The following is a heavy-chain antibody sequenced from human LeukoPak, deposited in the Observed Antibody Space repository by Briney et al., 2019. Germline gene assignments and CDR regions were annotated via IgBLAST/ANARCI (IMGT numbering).Heavy chain of an antibody. J-gene: IGHJ6*02. D-gene: IGHD6-19*01. V-gene: IGHV1-69*13. Sequence: SVKVSCKASGGTFSSYAISWVRQAPGQGLEWMGGIIPIFGTANYAQKFQGRVTITADESTSTAYMELSSLRSEDTAVYYCASSGRYYYYGMDVWGQGTTVTVSS. CDR2: IIPIFGTA. CDR3: ASSGRYYYYGMDV. CDR1: GGTFSSYA.